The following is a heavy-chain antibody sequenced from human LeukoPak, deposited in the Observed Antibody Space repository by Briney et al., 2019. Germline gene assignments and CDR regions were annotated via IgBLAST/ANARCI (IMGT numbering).Heavy chain of an antibody. D-gene: IGHD2-2*01. V-gene: IGHV3-30*04. J-gene: IGHJ3*02. CDR2: ISYDGSNK. CDR1: GFTFSSYA. Sequence: GRSLRLSCAASGFTFSSYAMHWVRRAPGKGLEWVALISYDGSNKYYADSVKGRFTISRDNSKNTLYLQMNSLRAEDTAVYYCARDSHQLPANDAFDIWGQGIMVTVSS. CDR3: ARDSHQLPANDAFDI.